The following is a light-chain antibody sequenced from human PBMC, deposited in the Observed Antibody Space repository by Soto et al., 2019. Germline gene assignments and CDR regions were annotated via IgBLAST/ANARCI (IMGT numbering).Light chain of an antibody. Sequence: EIVMTQSPGTLFVSPGERATLSCRASQSVSSNLAWYQQKPGQAPRLLIYGASTRATGIPARFSGSVSETEFTLTISSLQSEDFAVYYCQQFYNWPRTFGQGTKVEIK. V-gene: IGKV3-15*01. CDR2: GAS. CDR1: QSVSSN. CDR3: QQFYNWPRT. J-gene: IGKJ1*01.